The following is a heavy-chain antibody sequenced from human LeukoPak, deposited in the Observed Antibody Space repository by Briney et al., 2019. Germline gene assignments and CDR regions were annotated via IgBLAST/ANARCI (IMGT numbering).Heavy chain of an antibody. J-gene: IGHJ4*02. Sequence: GGSLRLSCAASGFIFPTYGMHWVRQAPGKGLEWVACIYPDGNNKDYADSVKGRFTISRDNAKNSLYLQMNSLRAEDTALYYCARSGTFDYWGQGTLVTVSS. CDR1: GFIFPTYG. CDR2: IYPDGNNK. D-gene: IGHD3-3*01. CDR3: ARSGTFDY. V-gene: IGHV3-30*02.